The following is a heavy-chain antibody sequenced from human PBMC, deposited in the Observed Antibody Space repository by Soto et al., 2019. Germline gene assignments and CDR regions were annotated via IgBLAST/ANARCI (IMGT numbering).Heavy chain of an antibody. CDR2: ISAYNTNT. CDR3: ARDRLGATGDY. D-gene: IGHD1-26*01. CDR1: GYTFTSYG. V-gene: IGHV1-18*01. Sequence: ASVKVSCKASGYTFTSYGISWVRQAPGQGLEWMGWISAYNTNTNYAQKLQGRVTMTTDTSTSTSYMELRSLRSDDTAVYFCARDRLGATGDYWGQGTLVTVFS. J-gene: IGHJ4*02.